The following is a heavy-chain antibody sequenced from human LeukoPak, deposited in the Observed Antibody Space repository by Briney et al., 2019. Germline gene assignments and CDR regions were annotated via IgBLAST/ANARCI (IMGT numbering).Heavy chain of an antibody. D-gene: IGHD3-16*01. Sequence: GGSLRLSCAASGFTFSTYAMTWVRQAPGKGLEWVSGINWNGGSTGYVDSVKGRFTISRDNAKNSLYLQMNSLRAEDTAVYYCARNSYDYVWGSYDRTSADYWGQGTLVTVSS. CDR1: GFTFSTYA. J-gene: IGHJ4*02. CDR3: ARNSYDYVWGSYDRTSADY. CDR2: INWNGGST. V-gene: IGHV3-20*04.